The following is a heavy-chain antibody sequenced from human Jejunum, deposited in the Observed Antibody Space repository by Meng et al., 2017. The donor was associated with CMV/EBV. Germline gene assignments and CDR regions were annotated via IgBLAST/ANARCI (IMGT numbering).Heavy chain of an antibody. CDR1: GFDCNGYG. CDR2: VRYDGQNE. V-gene: IGHV3-30*02. CDR3: AKDRLYTNYVSAFDS. Sequence: GFDCNGYGPHWVRQAPGKGLGWVALVRYDGQNEYVLASVKGRFTISKDNSKNTVYLQMDSLTAEDTAMYYCAKDRLYTNYVSAFDSWGRGTLVTVSS. D-gene: IGHD4-11*01. J-gene: IGHJ4*02.